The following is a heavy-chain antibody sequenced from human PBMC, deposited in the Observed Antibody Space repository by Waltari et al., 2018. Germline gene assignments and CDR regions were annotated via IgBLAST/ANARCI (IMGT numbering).Heavy chain of an antibody. CDR3: ARESSGNIGWFDS. D-gene: IGHD3-22*01. CDR1: GYIFGDYA. CDR2: VRSNIYGGVA. J-gene: IGHJ5*01. V-gene: IGHV3-49*03. Sequence: EVHMVESGGDLVQPGRSLRLSCRGSGYIFGDYAVSWFRQAPGKGLEGIGFVRSNIYGGVAEYAASVTGRFTITRDDYEDIAYLQMDSLKREDTGMYYCARESSGNIGWFDSWGRGTLVTVSS.